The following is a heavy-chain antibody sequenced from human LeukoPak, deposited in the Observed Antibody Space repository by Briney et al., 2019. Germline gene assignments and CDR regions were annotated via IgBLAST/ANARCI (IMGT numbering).Heavy chain of an antibody. CDR1: GFTFSSYS. V-gene: IGHV3-21*01. CDR2: ISSSSSYI. CDR3: ARGGSRLAYFDY. Sequence: PGGSLRLSCAASGFTFSSYSMNWVRQAPGKGLEWVSSISSSSSYIYYADSVKGRFTISRDNAKNSLYLQMNSLRAEDTAVYYCARGGSRLAYFDYWGQGTLVTVSS. J-gene: IGHJ4*02. D-gene: IGHD3-9*01.